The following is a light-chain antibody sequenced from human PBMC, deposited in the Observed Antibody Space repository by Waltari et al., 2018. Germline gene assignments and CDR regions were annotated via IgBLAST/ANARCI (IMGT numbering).Light chain of an antibody. CDR3: QQGYMTPYT. CDR2: APS. CDR1: QSISNY. Sequence: DIQMRQSPSSLSASVGDRVIITCRTRQSISNYLHWYQQKPGKAPKLLIYAPSSLQSGVPSRFSGTGSGTDFTLAISSLQSEDFATYYCQQGYMTPYTFGRGTKVEI. V-gene: IGKV1-39*01. J-gene: IGKJ2*01.